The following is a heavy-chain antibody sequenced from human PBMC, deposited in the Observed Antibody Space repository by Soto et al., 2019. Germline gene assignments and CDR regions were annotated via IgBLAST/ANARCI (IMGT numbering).Heavy chain of an antibody. J-gene: IGHJ5*02. V-gene: IGHV1-69*13. D-gene: IGHD2-2*01. CDR3: ARTHCSSTSCYAVSEGRTVYNWFDP. CDR2: IIPIFGTA. Sequence: ASVKVSCKASGGTFSSYAISWVRQAPGQGLEWMGGIIPIFGTANYAQKFQGRVTITADESTSTAYMELSSLRSEDTAVYYCARTHCSSTSCYAVSEGRTVYNWFDPWGQGTLVTVSS. CDR1: GGTFSSYA.